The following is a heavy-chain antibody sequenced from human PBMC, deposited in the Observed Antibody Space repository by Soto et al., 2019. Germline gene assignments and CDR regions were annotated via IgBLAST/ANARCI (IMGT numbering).Heavy chain of an antibody. J-gene: IGHJ6*03. D-gene: IGHD3-10*01. Sequence: GGSLRLSCAASGFTFSSYGMHWVRQAPGKGLEWVAVIWYDGSNKYYADSVKGRFTISRDNSKNTLYLQMNSLRAEDTAVYYCARKGKGSGSYLYYYYYMDVWGKGTTVTVSS. CDR3: ARKGKGSGSYLYYYYYMDV. CDR2: IWYDGSNK. CDR1: GFTFSSYG. V-gene: IGHV3-33*01.